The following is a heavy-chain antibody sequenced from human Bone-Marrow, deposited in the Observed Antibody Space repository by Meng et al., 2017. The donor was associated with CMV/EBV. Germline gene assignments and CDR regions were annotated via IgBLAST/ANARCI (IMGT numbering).Heavy chain of an antibody. D-gene: IGHD2-2*01. CDR2: ISYDGSNK. CDR3: ARGRGVVPAALDY. CDR1: GFTFSSYG. Sequence: GESLKISCAASGFTFSSYGMHWVRQAPGKGLEWVAVISYDGSNKYYADSVKGRFTISRDNSKNTLYLQMNSLRAEDTAVYYCARGRGVVPAALDYWGQGTLVSVSS. J-gene: IGHJ4*02. V-gene: IGHV3-30*19.